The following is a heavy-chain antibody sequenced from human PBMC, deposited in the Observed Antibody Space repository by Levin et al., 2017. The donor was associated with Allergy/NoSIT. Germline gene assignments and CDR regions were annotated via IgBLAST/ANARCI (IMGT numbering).Heavy chain of an antibody. CDR1: GGSISSYY. CDR3: ARAHSGSFPTYNWFDP. Sequence: SQTLSLTCNVSGGSISSYYWSWIRQPPGKGLEWIGYIYYSGSTNYNPSLKSRVTISVDTSKNQFSLKLSSVTAADTAVYYCARAHSGSFPTYNWFDPWGQGTLVTVSS. CDR2: IYYSGST. V-gene: IGHV4-59*01. J-gene: IGHJ5*02. D-gene: IGHD1-26*01.